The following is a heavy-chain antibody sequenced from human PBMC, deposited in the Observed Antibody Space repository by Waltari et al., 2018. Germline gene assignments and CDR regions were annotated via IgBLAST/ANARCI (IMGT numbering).Heavy chain of an antibody. D-gene: IGHD1-26*01. CDR3: ARDGVGAGHDLDY. V-gene: IGHV3-74*01. J-gene: IGHJ4*02. Sequence: EVQLVESGGGLVQPGGSLRLSCAAYGFTLSSHWMHWFRPAPGKGLGWVARIKSDGSSTRYADSVKGRFTISRDNAKNTLYLQMTSLRAEDTAVYYCARDGVGAGHDLDYWGQGTLVTVSS. CDR1: GFTLSSHW. CDR2: IKSDGSST.